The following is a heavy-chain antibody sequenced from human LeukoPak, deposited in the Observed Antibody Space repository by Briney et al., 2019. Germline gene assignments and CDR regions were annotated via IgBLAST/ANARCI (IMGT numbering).Heavy chain of an antibody. Sequence: PGGSLRLSCAASGFTFSSYWIQWVRQAPGKGLVWVSRIDGDGSSTNYADSVKGRFTISRDNAKNTLYLQMNSLRAEDTAVYYCARGYSGYFYYWGQGTLVTVSS. CDR3: ARGYSGYFYY. V-gene: IGHV3-74*01. CDR2: IDGDGSST. CDR1: GFTFSSYW. D-gene: IGHD5-12*01. J-gene: IGHJ4*02.